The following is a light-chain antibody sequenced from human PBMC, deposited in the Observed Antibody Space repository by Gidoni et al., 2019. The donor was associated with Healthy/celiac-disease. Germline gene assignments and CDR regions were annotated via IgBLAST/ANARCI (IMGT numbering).Light chain of an antibody. CDR3: QQLNSYST. J-gene: IGKJ1*01. CDR2: AAS. V-gene: IGKV1-9*01. CDR1: QGISSY. Sequence: IQLTQSPSSLSASVGDRVTITCRARQGISSYLAWYQQKPGKAPKLLIYAASTLQRGVPSRFSGSGSGTDFTLTISSLQPEDFATYYCQQLNSYSTFGQGTKVEIK.